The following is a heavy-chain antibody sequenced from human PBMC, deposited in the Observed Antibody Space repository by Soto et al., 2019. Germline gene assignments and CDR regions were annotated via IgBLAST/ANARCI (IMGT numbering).Heavy chain of an antibody. CDR2: IYSGGST. CDR3: ARVGSSRWSSSYWYFDL. J-gene: IGHJ2*01. Sequence: EVQLVESGGGLVQPGGSLRLSCAASGFTVSSNYMSWVRQAPGKGLEWVSVIYSGGSTYYADSVKGRFTISRDNSKNTLYLQMNSLRAEDTAVYYCARVGSSRWSSSYWYFDLWVRGTLVTVSS. D-gene: IGHD6-13*01. CDR1: GFTVSSNY. V-gene: IGHV3-66*01.